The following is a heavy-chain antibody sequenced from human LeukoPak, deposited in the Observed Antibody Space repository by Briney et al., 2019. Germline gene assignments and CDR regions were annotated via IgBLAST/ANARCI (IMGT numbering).Heavy chain of an antibody. V-gene: IGHV3-48*01. Sequence: GRTLRLSCAASGFTFSSYSMNWVRQAPAKGLEWVSYISSCSSTKYYADSVKGRFTISRDNAKNSLYLQMNSLRAEDTAVYYCARDVGEYCSGGRCTAFDMWGQGTMVTVSS. CDR2: ISSCSSTK. J-gene: IGHJ3*02. D-gene: IGHD2-15*01. CDR3: ARDVGEYCSGGRCTAFDM. CDR1: GFTFSSYS.